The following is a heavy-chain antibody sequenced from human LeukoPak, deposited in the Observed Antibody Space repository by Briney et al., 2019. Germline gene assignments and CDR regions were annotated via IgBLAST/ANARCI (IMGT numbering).Heavy chain of an antibody. Sequence: SETLSLTCTVAGSSISSYYWSWIRQPAGKGLEWIGRIYTRGSTNYNPSLKSRVTMSVDTSKNQFSLKLSSVTAADTAVYYCARGPRNCSGGSCYSSWGPYYYGMDVWGQGTTVTVSS. CDR2: IYTRGST. J-gene: IGHJ6*02. V-gene: IGHV4-4*07. D-gene: IGHD2-15*01. CDR3: ARGPRNCSGGSCYSSWGPYYYGMDV. CDR1: GSSISSYY.